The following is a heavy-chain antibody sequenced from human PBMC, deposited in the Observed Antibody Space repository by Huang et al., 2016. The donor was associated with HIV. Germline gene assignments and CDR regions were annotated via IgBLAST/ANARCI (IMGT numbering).Heavy chain of an antibody. V-gene: IGHV4-59*11. CDR2: SDYSGST. CDR3: ARDHHDFWRGYRRMYFFDH. J-gene: IGHJ4*02. CDR1: GGSISTHY. D-gene: IGHD3-3*01. Sequence: QVQLQESGPGLVKPSETLSLTCTVSGGSISTHYWSWIRQPPGKGLEWSGSSDYSGSTNFSPSLKCRVTILLDTSKNQFSLRVNSVTAADTAMYYCARDHHDFWRGYRRMYFFDHWGQGTLVTVSS.